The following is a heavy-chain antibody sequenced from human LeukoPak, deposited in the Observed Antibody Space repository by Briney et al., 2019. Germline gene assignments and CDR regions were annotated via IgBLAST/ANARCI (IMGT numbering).Heavy chain of an antibody. CDR3: ARDGGGAVTGTGYFDY. CDR1: GFTFSNYA. V-gene: IGHV3-23*01. Sequence: GGSVRLSCAASGFTFSNYAMSWVRQAPGKGLEWVSAISGSGGSTYYGDSVRGRFTISRDNSKNTLYLQMNSLRAEDTAVYYCARDGGGAVTGTGYFDYWGQKTLVTVSS. J-gene: IGHJ4*02. CDR2: ISGSGGST. D-gene: IGHD6-19*01.